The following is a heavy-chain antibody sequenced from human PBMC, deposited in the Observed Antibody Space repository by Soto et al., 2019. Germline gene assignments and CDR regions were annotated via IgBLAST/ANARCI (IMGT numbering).Heavy chain of an antibody. J-gene: IGHJ5*02. CDR2: IYYSGST. CDR1: GGSISSGGYY. V-gene: IGHV4-31*03. Sequence: SETLSLTCTVSGGSISSGGYYWSWIRQHPGKGLEWIGYIYYSGSTYYNPSLKSRVTISVDTSKNQFSLKLSSVTAADTAVYYCARDGSLSGAQWFVPWGQGTLVTVSS. CDR3: ARDGSLSGAQWFVP. D-gene: IGHD3-3*01.